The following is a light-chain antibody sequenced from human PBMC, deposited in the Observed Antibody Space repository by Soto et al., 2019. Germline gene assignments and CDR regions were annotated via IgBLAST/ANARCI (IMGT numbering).Light chain of an antibody. CDR3: QQLNSYPHT. Sequence: DIQLTQSPSFLSASVGDRVTITCRASHGISRYLAWYQQKPGKAPKLLIYTASTLQRGVPSRFSGSRSGTEFTLTISGLQPEDCATYYCQQLNSYPHTFGGGTNVEIK. V-gene: IGKV1-9*01. CDR2: TAS. J-gene: IGKJ4*01. CDR1: HGISRY.